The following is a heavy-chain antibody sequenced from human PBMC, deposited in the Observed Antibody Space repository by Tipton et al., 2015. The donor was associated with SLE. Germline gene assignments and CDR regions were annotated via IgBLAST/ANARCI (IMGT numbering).Heavy chain of an antibody. Sequence: TLSLTCTVSGGSITSGSYYWTWIWQPAGKGLEWIGRIYTSGSTNYNPSLKSRISMSLDASKNQFSLNLSSVTAADTAVYFCARGPTAQLERRRGHFDYWGQGTLVTVSS. V-gene: IGHV4-61*02. D-gene: IGHD1-1*01. CDR1: GGSITSGSYY. CDR2: IYTSGST. J-gene: IGHJ4*02. CDR3: ARGPTAQLERRRGHFDY.